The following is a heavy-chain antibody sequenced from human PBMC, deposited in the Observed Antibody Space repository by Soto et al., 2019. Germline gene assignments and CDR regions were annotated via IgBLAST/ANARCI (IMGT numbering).Heavy chain of an antibody. V-gene: IGHV3-66*04. D-gene: IGHD3-16*01. CDR1: GFTVSSNY. J-gene: IGHJ6*04. Sequence: GGSLRLSCGASGFTVSSNYMSWVRQAPGKGLEWVSVIYSGGSTYYADSVKGRFTISRDNSKNTLYLQMNSLRAEDTAVYYCARLHPQLGFVDVWGKGTTVTVSS. CDR2: IYSGGST. CDR3: ARLHPQLGFVDV.